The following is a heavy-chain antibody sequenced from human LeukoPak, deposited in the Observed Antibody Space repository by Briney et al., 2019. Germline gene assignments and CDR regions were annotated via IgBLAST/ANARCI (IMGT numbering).Heavy chain of an antibody. V-gene: IGHV1-8*02. J-gene: IGHJ4*02. CDR2: MSPNSGDT. D-gene: IGHD7-27*01. Sequence: GASVKVSCKASGYTFTGYYMHWVRQAPGQGLEWMGWMSPNSGDTGYAQKFQGRVTMTRDTSISTAFMELTSLRSEDTAVYYCARGPPNWGFDFWGQGALVTVSS. CDR3: ARGPPNWGFDF. CDR1: GYTFTGYY.